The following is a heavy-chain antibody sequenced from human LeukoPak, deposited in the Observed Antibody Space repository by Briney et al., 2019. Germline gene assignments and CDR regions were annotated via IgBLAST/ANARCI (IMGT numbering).Heavy chain of an antibody. D-gene: IGHD4-17*01. CDR3: VADYGVPDTLAY. CDR2: IDNSGST. V-gene: IGHV4-59*01. Sequence: SETLSLTCTVAGGPISTYYCGWIRQPPGKGLEWIGYIDNSGSTNYNPSLKSRVTISADTSKSQFSLKLSSVTAADTAVYYCVADYGVPDTLAYWGQGTQVTVSS. CDR1: GGPISTYY. J-gene: IGHJ4*02.